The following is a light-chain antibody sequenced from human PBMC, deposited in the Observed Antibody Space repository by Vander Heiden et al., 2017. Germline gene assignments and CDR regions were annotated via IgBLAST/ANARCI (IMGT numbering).Light chain of an antibody. CDR2: EVS. V-gene: IGLV2-14*01. J-gene: IGLJ2*01. CDR3: SSFTSSSTVV. CDR1: SSDVGGNKY. Sequence: SALTQPASVSGSPGQSITISCTGTSSDVGGNKYVSWYQQHPGKAPKLMIYEVSNRPSGVSNRFSGSKSGNTASLTISGLQAEDEADYYCSSFTSSSTVVFGGGTKLTVL.